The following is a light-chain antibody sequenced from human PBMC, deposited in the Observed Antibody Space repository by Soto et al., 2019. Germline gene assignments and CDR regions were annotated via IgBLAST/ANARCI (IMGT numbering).Light chain of an antibody. CDR1: QSVSDY. CDR2: DAS. Sequence: ENVFTQWPARLSLSPGERATLSCRAGQSVSDYLAWYQQKPGQAPRLLIYDASNRATGVPARFSGSGSGTDFTLTISSLESEDFAVYYCQQRANWPLTSGGRTKVDIK. CDR3: QQRANWPLT. J-gene: IGKJ4*01. V-gene: IGKV3-11*01.